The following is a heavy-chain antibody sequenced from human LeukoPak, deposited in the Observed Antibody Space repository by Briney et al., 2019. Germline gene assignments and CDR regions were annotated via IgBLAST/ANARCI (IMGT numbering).Heavy chain of an antibody. CDR1: GYAFTGYY. CDR2: INPNSGGT. Sequence: ASVKVSCKASGYAFTGYYMHWVRQAPGQGLEWMGWINPNSGGTNYAQKFQGRVTMTRDTSNSTAYMELSRLRSDDTAVYYCANLMRGYSGYADYWGQGTLVTVSS. D-gene: IGHD5-12*01. V-gene: IGHV1-2*02. J-gene: IGHJ4*02. CDR3: ANLMRGYSGYADY.